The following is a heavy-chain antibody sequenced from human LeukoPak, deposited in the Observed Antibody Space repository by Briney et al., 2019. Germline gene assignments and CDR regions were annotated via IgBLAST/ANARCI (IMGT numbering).Heavy chain of an antibody. D-gene: IGHD3-10*01. CDR2: ISSSSSYI. Sequence: PGGSLRLSCAASGFTFSRHNMNWVRQAPGKGLEWVSSISSSSSYIYYADSVKGRFTISRDNSKNTLYLQMNSLRAEDTAVYYCAKDGISITMVRGVILGAFDIWGQGTMVTVSS. CDR3: AKDGISITMVRGVILGAFDI. V-gene: IGHV3-21*04. CDR1: GFTFSRHN. J-gene: IGHJ3*02.